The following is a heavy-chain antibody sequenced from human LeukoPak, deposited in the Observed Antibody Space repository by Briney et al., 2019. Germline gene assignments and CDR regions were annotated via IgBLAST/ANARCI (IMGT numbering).Heavy chain of an antibody. D-gene: IGHD3-22*01. J-gene: IGHJ4*02. CDR2: INPNSGGT. V-gene: IGHV1-2*06. CDR1: GYTFTGYY. CDR3: ARGRNSVYYFNVVAPYYFDY. Sequence: AXVKVSCKASGYTFTGYYMHWVRQAPGQGLEWMGRINPNSGGTNYAQKFQGRVTMTRDTSINTAYMDLSRLRSDDTAVYYCARGRNSVYYFNVVAPYYFDYWGQGTLVTVSS.